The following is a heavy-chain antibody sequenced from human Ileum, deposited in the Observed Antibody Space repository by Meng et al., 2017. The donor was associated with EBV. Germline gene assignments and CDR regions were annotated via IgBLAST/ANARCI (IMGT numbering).Heavy chain of an antibody. V-gene: IGHV4-4*02. CDR1: GGYISSSNW. CDR3: ARGYGSGRDYFDY. CDR2: IYYSGST. J-gene: IGHJ4*02. Sequence: LVQEPWPGLVEPSGSLPLTCAVSGGYISSSNWWNWVRQPPGKGLEWIGEIYYSGSTIYNPSLKSRVTISVDKSKNLFSLKLSSVTAAATAVYYCARGYGSGRDYFDYWGQGTLVTVSS. D-gene: IGHD3-10*01.